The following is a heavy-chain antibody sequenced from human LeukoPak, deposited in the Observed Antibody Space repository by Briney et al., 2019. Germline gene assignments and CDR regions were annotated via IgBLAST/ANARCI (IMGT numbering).Heavy chain of an antibody. CDR1: VGTFSSHA. D-gene: IGHD5-18*01. CDR2: IIPIFGTA. J-gene: IGHJ4*02. CDR3: ARDGGYSYGYVKDY. Sequence: ASVKVSCKASVGTFSSHAISWVRQAPGQGLEWMGRIIPIFGTANYAQKFQGRVTITADKSTSTAYMELSSLRSEDTAVYYCARDGGYSYGYVKDYWGQGTLVTASS. V-gene: IGHV1-69*06.